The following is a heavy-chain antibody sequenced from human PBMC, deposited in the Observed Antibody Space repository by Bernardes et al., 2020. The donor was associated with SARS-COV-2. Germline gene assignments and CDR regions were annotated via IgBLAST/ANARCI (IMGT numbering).Heavy chain of an antibody. CDR2: IYTAGDT. Sequence: GGSLRLSCAASGFTVDTIYMAWVRQAPGKGLDWVSLIYTAGDTTYADSVRGRFTISRDTSKNTLYLQMYTLSADDTAVYYCARGAIGATWAFDLWGHGTMVTVSS. CDR3: ARGAIGATWAFDL. V-gene: IGHV3-53*01. D-gene: IGHD1-26*01. CDR1: GFTVDTIY. J-gene: IGHJ3*01.